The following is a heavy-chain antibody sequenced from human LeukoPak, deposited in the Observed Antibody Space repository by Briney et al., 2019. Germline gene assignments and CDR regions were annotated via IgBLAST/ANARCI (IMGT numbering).Heavy chain of an antibody. D-gene: IGHD2-21*02. J-gene: IGHJ4*02. CDR2: IIPTFGTA. CDR1: GGTFSSYA. Sequence: ASVKVSCKASGGTFSSYAISWVRQAPGQGLEWMGGIIPTFGTANYAQKFQGRVTITADESTSTAYMELSSLRSEGTAVYYCARGRFCGGDCYHFDYWGQGTLVTVSS. V-gene: IGHV1-69*01. CDR3: ARGRFCGGDCYHFDY.